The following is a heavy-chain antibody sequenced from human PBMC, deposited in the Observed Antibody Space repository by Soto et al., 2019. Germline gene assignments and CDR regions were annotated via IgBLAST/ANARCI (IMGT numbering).Heavy chain of an antibody. CDR1: GLTFSSYS. Sequence: GGSLRLSCAASGLTFSSYSMNWVRQAPGKGLEWVSSISSSSSYIYYADSVKGRFTISRDNAKNSLYLQMNSLRAEDTAVYYCARSQQQLPRGGFDYWGQGTLVTVSS. V-gene: IGHV3-21*01. D-gene: IGHD6-13*01. CDR3: ARSQQQLPRGGFDY. J-gene: IGHJ4*02. CDR2: ISSSSSYI.